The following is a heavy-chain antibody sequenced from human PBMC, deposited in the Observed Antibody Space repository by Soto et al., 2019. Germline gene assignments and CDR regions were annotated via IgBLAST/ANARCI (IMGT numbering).Heavy chain of an antibody. CDR3: ARGPTTYYYYYMDV. D-gene: IGHD2-2*01. Sequence: SETLSLTCTVSGGSISSYYWSWIRQPPGKGLEWIGYIYYSGSTNYNPSLKSRVTISVDTSKNQFSLKLSSVTAADTAVYYCARGPTTYYYYYMDVWGKGTTVTVSS. CDR2: IYYSGST. J-gene: IGHJ6*03. CDR1: GGSISSYY. V-gene: IGHV4-59*01.